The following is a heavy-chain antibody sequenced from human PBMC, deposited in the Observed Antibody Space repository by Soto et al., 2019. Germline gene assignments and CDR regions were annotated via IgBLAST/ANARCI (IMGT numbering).Heavy chain of an antibody. D-gene: IGHD5-12*01. Sequence: QVQLQESGPGLVKPSQTLPLTCTVSGGSISSGGYYWSWIRQHPGKGLEWIGYIYYSGITYNNPSLKSRVTISVDTSKNQFSLKLSSVTAADTAVYYCARVYSGYDYRGWFDPWGQGSLVTVSS. V-gene: IGHV4-31*03. J-gene: IGHJ5*02. CDR1: GGSISSGGYY. CDR3: ARVYSGYDYRGWFDP. CDR2: IYYSGIT.